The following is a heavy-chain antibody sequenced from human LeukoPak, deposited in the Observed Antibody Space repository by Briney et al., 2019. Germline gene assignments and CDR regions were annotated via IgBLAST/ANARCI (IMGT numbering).Heavy chain of an antibody. CDR2: IYYSGST. D-gene: IGHD2-2*01. Sequence: SETLSLTCTVSGGSINSYYWSWIRQPPGKGLEWIGYIYYSGSTNYYPSLKSRVTISVDTSKNQFSLKLSSVTAADTAVYYCARDPSYHGGYFDYWGQGTLVTVFS. V-gene: IGHV4-59*01. J-gene: IGHJ4*02. CDR3: ARDPSYHGGYFDY. CDR1: GGSINSYY.